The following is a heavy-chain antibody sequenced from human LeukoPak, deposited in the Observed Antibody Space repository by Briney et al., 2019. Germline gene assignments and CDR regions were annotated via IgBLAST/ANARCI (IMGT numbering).Heavy chain of an antibody. CDR2: IYYTRST. V-gene: IGHV4-39*07. CDR1: GGSISSSSYY. D-gene: IGHD2-15*01. Sequence: PSETLSLTCTVSGGSISSSSYYWGWIRQPPGKGLEWIGSIYYTRSTYYNPSLKSRVTISVDTSKNQFSLKLSSVTAADTAVYYCASSLDCSGGSCSSKKYFDYWGQGTLVTVSS. J-gene: IGHJ4*02. CDR3: ASSLDCSGGSCSSKKYFDY.